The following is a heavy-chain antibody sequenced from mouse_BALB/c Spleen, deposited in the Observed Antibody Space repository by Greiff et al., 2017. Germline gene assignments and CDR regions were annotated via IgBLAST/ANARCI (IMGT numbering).Heavy chain of an antibody. V-gene: IGHV5-9-4*01. D-gene: IGHD2-12*01. Sequence: EVQVVESGGGLVKPGGSLKLSCAASGFTFSSYAMSWVRQSPEKRLEWVAEISSGGSYTYYPDTVTGRFTISRDNAKNTLYLEMSSLRSEDTAMYYCARLRRFAYWGQGTLVTVSA. J-gene: IGHJ3*01. CDR2: ISSGGSYT. CDR1: GFTFSSYA. CDR3: ARLRRFAY.